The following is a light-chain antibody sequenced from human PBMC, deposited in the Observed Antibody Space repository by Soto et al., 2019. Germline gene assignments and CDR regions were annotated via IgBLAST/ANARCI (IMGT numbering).Light chain of an antibody. CDR2: GAS. V-gene: IGKV3-15*01. J-gene: IGKJ1*01. CDR1: HSVSSN. Sequence: ETVMTQSPATLSVSPGERATLSCMASHSVSSNLSWYQQKPGQAPRLLIYGASTRATGIPARFSGSGSGIEFTLTISSLQSEDFAVYYCQQYNNWPRTFGQGTKVDIK. CDR3: QQYNNWPRT.